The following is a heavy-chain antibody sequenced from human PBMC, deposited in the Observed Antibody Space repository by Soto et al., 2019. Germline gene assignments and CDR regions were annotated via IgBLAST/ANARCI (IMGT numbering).Heavy chain of an antibody. V-gene: IGHV4-31*03. CDR2: IYYSGST. CDR1: GGSISSGGYY. Sequence: QVQLQESGPGLVKPSQTLSLTCTVSGGSISSGGYYWSWIRQQQGKGLEWIGYIYYSGSTYYNPSIKSRVTISVDTAKNQFSLKLSSVTAADTAVYYCARVQMATIPWYFDLWGRGTLVTVSS. D-gene: IGHD5-12*01. J-gene: IGHJ2*01. CDR3: ARVQMATIPWYFDL.